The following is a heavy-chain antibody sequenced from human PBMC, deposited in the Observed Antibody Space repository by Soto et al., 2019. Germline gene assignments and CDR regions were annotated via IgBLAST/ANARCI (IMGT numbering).Heavy chain of an antibody. Sequence: QVQLVESGGGVVQPGRSLRLSCVASGFTFSNNGIHWVRQAPGKGLEWVAVISSDGSKKYYADSVQGRFTISRDNSKNTLYLQMNSLRAEDPAVYYCAMDLYGGSSCFDYWGQGTLVTVSS. CDR2: ISSDGSKK. V-gene: IGHV3-30*03. CDR3: AMDLYGGSSCFDY. J-gene: IGHJ4*02. D-gene: IGHD2-15*01. CDR1: GFTFSNNG.